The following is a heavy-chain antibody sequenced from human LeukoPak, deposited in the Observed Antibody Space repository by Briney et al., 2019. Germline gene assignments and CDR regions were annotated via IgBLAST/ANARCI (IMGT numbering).Heavy chain of an antibody. CDR1: GFTFNNYN. D-gene: IGHD6-19*01. V-gene: IGHV3-66*01. CDR2: IYSGGTT. Sequence: GGSLRLSCAASGFTFNNYNMNWVRQAPGKGLEWVSIIYSGGTTYYADSVKGRFTISRDNSKNTLYLQMNSLRAEDTAVYYCTSGRQWLAFDYWGQGTLVTVSS. J-gene: IGHJ4*02. CDR3: TSGRQWLAFDY.